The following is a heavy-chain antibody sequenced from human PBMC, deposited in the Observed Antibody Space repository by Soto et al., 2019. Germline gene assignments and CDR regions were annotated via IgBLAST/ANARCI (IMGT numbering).Heavy chain of an antibody. D-gene: IGHD2-2*01. V-gene: IGHV3-21*01. CDR3: ARDGLGYQLLSYFDY. CDR1: GFTFSSYS. J-gene: IGHJ4*02. CDR2: ISSSSSYI. Sequence: EVQLVESGGGLVKPGGSLRLSCAASGFTFSSYSMNWVRQAPGKGLEWVSSISSSSSYIYYADSVKGRFTISRDNAKNSLYLQMNSLRAEDTAVYYCARDGLGYQLLSYFDYWGQGTLVTVSS.